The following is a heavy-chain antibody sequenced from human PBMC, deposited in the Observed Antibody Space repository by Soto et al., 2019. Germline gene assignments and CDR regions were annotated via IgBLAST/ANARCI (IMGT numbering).Heavy chain of an antibody. CDR1: GGSISSYY. CDR3: ARFGKRSQAAAGTRLLDYYYYMDV. J-gene: IGHJ6*03. CDR2: IYYSGST. V-gene: IGHV4-59*01. Sequence: SETLSLTCTVSGGSISSYYWSWIRQPPGKGLDWIGYIYYSGSTNYNPSLKSRVTISVDTSKNQFSLKLTSVTAADTAVYYCARFGKRSQAAAGTRLLDYYYYMDVWGTGTTVTVSS. D-gene: IGHD6-13*01.